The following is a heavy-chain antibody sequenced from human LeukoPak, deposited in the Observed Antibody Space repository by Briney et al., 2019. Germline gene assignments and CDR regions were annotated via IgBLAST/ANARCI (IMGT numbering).Heavy chain of an antibody. Sequence: GGSLRLSCAASGFTVSSNYMSWVRQAPGKGLERVSVIYSGGSTYYADSVKGRFTISRDNSKNTLYLQMNSLRAEDTAVYYCARVVVDYYGSGCYLPSSIQYYYYMDVWGKGTTVTVSS. V-gene: IGHV3-53*01. J-gene: IGHJ6*03. CDR3: ARVVVDYYGSGCYLPSSIQYYYYMDV. D-gene: IGHD3-10*01. CDR2: IYSGGST. CDR1: GFTVSSNY.